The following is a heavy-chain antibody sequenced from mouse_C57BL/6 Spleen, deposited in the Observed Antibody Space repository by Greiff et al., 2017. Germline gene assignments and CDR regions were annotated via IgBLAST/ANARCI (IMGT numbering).Heavy chain of an antibody. D-gene: IGHD1-1*01. J-gene: IGHJ1*03. CDR1: GFTFSSYG. CDR3: ARRYYGSRWYFDV. V-gene: IGHV5-6*01. Sequence: EVQRVESGGDLVKPGGSLKLSCAASGFTFSSYGMSWVRQTPDKRLEWVATISSGGSYTYYPDSVKGRFTISRDNAKNTLYLQMSSLKSEDTAMYYCARRYYGSRWYFDVWGTGTTVTVSS. CDR2: ISSGGSYT.